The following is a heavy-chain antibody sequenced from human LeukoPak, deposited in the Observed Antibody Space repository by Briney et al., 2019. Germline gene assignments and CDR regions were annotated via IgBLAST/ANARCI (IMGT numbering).Heavy chain of an antibody. Sequence: SETLSLTCTVSGGSITTYYWSWIRQPPGKGLEWIGFIFYSGSTNYNPSLKSRVTISLNTSKTQFSLKLSSVTAADTAVHYCARGTFWSGYYHDYWGQGTLVTVSS. D-gene: IGHD3-3*01. J-gene: IGHJ4*02. CDR2: IFYSGST. CDR3: ARGTFWSGYYHDY. V-gene: IGHV4-59*01. CDR1: GGSITTYY.